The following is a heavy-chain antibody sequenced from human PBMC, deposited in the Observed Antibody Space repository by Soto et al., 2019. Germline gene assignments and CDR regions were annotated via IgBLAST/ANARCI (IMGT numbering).Heavy chain of an antibody. Sequence: GGPLRLSHIASGFNFSNFDMNSVRQTPGGGLEWISLISDRGITTTYADSVRSRFTISRDNARSSLYLQMDRLTVEDTGIYYCARGGVVWGQGALVTVSS. J-gene: IGHJ4*02. CDR2: ISDRGITT. V-gene: IGHV3-48*03. CDR3: ARGGVV. D-gene: IGHD2-8*01. CDR1: GFNFSNFD.